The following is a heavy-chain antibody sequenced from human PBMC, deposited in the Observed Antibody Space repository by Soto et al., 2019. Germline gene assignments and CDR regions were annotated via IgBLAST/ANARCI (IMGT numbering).Heavy chain of an antibody. V-gene: IGHV4-31*03. J-gene: IGHJ4*02. Sequence: SETLSLTCTVSGGSISSGGYYWSWIRQHPGKGLEWIGYIYYSGSTYYNPSLKSRVTISVDTSKNQFSLKLSSVTAADTAVYYCARGRKGYSYGEIGYYFDYWGQGTLVTVSS. CDR1: GGSISSGGYY. D-gene: IGHD5-18*01. CDR3: ARGRKGYSYGEIGYYFDY. CDR2: IYYSGST.